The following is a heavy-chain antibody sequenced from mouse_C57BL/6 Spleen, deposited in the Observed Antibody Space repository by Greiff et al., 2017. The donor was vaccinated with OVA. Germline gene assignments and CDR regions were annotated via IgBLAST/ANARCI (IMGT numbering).Heavy chain of an antibody. V-gene: IGHV1-42*01. D-gene: IGHD2-10*02. CDR3: ASPYGKGYFDV. CDR2: INPSTGGT. Sequence: EVQLVESGPELVKPGASVKISCKASGYSFTGYYMNWVKQSPEKSLEWIGEINPSTGGTTYNQKFKAKATLTVDKSSSTAYMQLKSLTSEDSAVYYCASPYGKGYFDVWGTGTTVTVSS. J-gene: IGHJ1*03. CDR1: GYSFTGYY.